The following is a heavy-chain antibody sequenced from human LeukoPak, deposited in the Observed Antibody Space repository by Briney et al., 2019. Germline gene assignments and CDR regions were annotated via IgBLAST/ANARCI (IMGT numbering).Heavy chain of an antibody. CDR3: TRGKGDQGWY. CDR2: IRSKAYGGTT. D-gene: IGHD2-15*01. CDR1: GFTFGDYA. V-gene: IGHV3-49*03. J-gene: IGHJ4*02. Sequence: GGSLRLSCTASGFTFGDYAVSWFRQAPGEGLEWVGFIRSKAYGGTTEYAASAKGRFTISRDDSKSIAYLQMNSLKTEDTAVYYCTRGKGDQGWYWGQGTLVTVSS.